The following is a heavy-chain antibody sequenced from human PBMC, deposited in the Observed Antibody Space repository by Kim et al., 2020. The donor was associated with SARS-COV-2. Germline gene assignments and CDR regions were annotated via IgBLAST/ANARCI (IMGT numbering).Heavy chain of an antibody. CDR3: ARAIGSWFDS. J-gene: IGHJ5*01. V-gene: IGHV3-21*01. CDR2: ITSSSYI. Sequence: GGSLRLSCAASGFTFSSYSINWVRQAPGKGLEWVSSITSSSYIDYADSVKGRFTISRDNAKNSLYLQMDSLRAEDTAVYYCARAIGSWFDSWGQGTLVTVSS. CDR1: GFTFSSYS. D-gene: IGHD1-26*01.